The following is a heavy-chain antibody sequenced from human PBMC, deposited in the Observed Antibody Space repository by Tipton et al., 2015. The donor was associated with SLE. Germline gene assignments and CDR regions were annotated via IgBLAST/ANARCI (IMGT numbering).Heavy chain of an antibody. V-gene: IGHV4-39*07. Sequence: TLSLTCTVSGGSISSSSYYWGWIRQPPGKGLEWIGSIYHSGSTYYNPSLKSRVTISVDTSKNQFSLKLSSVTAAGTAVYYCAREVGATFFDYWGQGTLVTVSS. CDR2: IYHSGST. J-gene: IGHJ4*02. CDR3: AREVGATFFDY. CDR1: GGSISSSSYY. D-gene: IGHD1-26*01.